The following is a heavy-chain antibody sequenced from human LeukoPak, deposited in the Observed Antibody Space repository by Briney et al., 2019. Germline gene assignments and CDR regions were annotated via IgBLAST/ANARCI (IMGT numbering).Heavy chain of an antibody. CDR3: ARDPPGVAVVHYGMDD. J-gene: IGHJ6*02. CDR1: GYTFTSYY. V-gene: IGHV1-46*01. CDR2: INPSGGST. Sequence: ASVKVSCKASGYTFTSYYMHWVRQAPGQGLEWMGIINPSGGSTSYAQKFQGRVTMTRDTSTSTVYMELSSLRSEDTAVYYCARDPPGVAVVHYGMDDWGQGTTVTVSS. D-gene: IGHD6-19*01.